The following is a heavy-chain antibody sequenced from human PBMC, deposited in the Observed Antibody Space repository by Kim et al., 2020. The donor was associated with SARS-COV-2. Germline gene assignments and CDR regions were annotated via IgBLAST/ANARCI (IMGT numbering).Heavy chain of an antibody. Sequence: GGSLRLSCAASGFTFSSYAMHWVRQAPGKGLEWVAVISYDGSNKYYADSVKGRFTISRDNSKNTLYLQMNSLRAEDTAVYYCARDEGYSGYEPFDYWGQGTLVTVSS. CDR2: ISYDGSNK. D-gene: IGHD5-12*01. CDR3: ARDEGYSGYEPFDY. CDR1: GFTFSSYA. V-gene: IGHV3-30*04. J-gene: IGHJ4*02.